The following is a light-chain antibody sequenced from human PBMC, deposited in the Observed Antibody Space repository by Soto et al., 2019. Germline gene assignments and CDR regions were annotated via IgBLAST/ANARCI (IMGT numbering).Light chain of an antibody. V-gene: IGKV1-39*01. J-gene: IGKJ5*01. CDR3: QQSYSTPRT. Sequence: DIQMTQSPSSLSASVGDTVTITCRPSQSISTYLNWYQRKPGKAPNLLIYTTSSLHSGVPSRFSGSGSGTDFTLTISSLQPEDFATYFCQQSYSTPRTFGQGTRREIK. CDR1: QSISTY. CDR2: TTS.